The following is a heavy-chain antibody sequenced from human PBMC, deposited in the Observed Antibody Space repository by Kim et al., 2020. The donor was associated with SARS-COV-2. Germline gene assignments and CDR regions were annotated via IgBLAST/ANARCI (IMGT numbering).Heavy chain of an antibody. CDR1: GFTFTYYV. CDR2: INAGNGNT. CDR3: GRGEIGYCSSTTCSDAFDI. D-gene: IGHD2-2*01. J-gene: IGHJ3*02. V-gene: IGHV1-3*01. Sequence: ASVKVSCKASGFTFTYYVIHWVRQAPGQRLEWMGWINAGNGNTKYSQKFQGRVTITRDSSASAAYMELSSLRSEDTAIYYCGRGEIGYCSSTTCSDAFDIWGQGTVVTVSS.